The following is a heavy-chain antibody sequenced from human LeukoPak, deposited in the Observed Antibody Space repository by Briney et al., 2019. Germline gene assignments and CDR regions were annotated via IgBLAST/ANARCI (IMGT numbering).Heavy chain of an antibody. CDR1: GFTFSSYG. CDR3: AKEAVAAYYFDY. D-gene: IGHD6-19*01. Sequence: GRSLRLSCAASGFTFSSYGMHWVRQAPGKGLEWVAVISYDGSNKYYADSVKGRFTISRDNSKNTLYLQMNSLRAEDTAVYYCAKEAVAAYYFDYWGQGTLVTVSS. CDR2: ISYDGSNK. V-gene: IGHV3-30*18. J-gene: IGHJ4*02.